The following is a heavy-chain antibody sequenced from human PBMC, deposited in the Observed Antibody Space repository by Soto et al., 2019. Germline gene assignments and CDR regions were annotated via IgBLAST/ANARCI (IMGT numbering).Heavy chain of an antibody. J-gene: IGHJ6*02. CDR1: GFTFSSYA. Sequence: PGGSLRLSCAASGFTFSSYAMTWVRQAPGKGLEWVSAISSSGGSTYYADSVKGRFTISRDNSKNTLYLQMNSLRAEDTAVYYCARVGMIFGVASYYGMDVWGQGTTVTVSS. CDR2: ISSSGGST. V-gene: IGHV3-23*01. CDR3: ARVGMIFGVASYYGMDV. D-gene: IGHD3-3*01.